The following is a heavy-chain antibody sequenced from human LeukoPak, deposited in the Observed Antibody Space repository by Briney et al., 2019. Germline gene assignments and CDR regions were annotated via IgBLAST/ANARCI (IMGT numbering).Heavy chain of an antibody. CDR1: GFTFSSYA. Sequence: GGSLRLSCAASGFTFSSYAMSWVRQAPGKGLEWVSTISGSGGSTYYADSVKGRFTISRDNSKNTLYLQMDSLRAEDTAVYYCATAGTYYDFWSGPQGYMDVWGKGTTVTVSS. J-gene: IGHJ6*03. CDR2: ISGSGGST. CDR3: ATAGTYYDFWSGPQGYMDV. D-gene: IGHD3-3*01. V-gene: IGHV3-23*01.